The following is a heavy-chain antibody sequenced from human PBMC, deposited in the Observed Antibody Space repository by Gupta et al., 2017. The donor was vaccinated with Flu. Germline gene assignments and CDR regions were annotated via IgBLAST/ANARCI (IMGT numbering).Heavy chain of an antibody. CDR2: ISYEGSNK. D-gene: IGHD5-12*01. CDR1: GFTSSSYG. Sequence: QVQLVESGGGVVQPGRSLRLSCAASGFTSSSYGMHWVRQAPGKGLEWVAVISYEGSNKYYADSVKGRFTISRDNSKNTLYLQMNSLRAEDTAVYYCAKGLRYPLFDPWGQGTLVTVSS. V-gene: IGHV3-30*18. J-gene: IGHJ5*02. CDR3: AKGLRYPLFDP.